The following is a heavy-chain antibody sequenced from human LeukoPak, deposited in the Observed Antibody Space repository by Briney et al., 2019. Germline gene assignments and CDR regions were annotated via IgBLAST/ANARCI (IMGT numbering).Heavy chain of an antibody. CDR1: GGSFSGYY. Sequence: SETLSLTCAVYGGSFSGYYWSWIRQPPGKGLEWIGEINHSGSTNYNPSLKSRVTISVDASKNQFSLKLSSVTAADTAVYYCARQRPRITMIVVVITGAAFDIWGQGTMVTVSS. CDR2: INHSGST. J-gene: IGHJ3*02. CDR3: ARQRPRITMIVVVITGAAFDI. V-gene: IGHV4-34*01. D-gene: IGHD3-22*01.